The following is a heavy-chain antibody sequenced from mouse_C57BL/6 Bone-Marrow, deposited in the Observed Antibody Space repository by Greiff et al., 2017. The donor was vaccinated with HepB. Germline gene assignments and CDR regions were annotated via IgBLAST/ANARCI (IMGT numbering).Heavy chain of an antibody. J-gene: IGHJ2*01. CDR2: IYPRSGNT. V-gene: IGHV1-81*01. Sequence: QVQLQQSGAELARPGASVKLSCKASGYTFTSYGISWVKQSTGQGLEWIGEIYPRSGNTYYNEKFKGKATLTADKSSSTAYMELRSLTSEDSAVYFCARGDYYGSSSGYFDYWGQGTTLTVSS. CDR1: GYTFTSYG. CDR3: ARGDYYGSSSGYFDY. D-gene: IGHD1-1*01.